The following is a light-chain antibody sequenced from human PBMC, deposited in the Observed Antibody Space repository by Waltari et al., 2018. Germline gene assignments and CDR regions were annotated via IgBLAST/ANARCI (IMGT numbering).Light chain of an antibody. CDR2: EVS. V-gene: IGLV2-8*01. CDR3: SSYAGSNTWV. CDR1: SSDVGGYHY. Sequence: QSALTQPPSASGSPGQSVTISCTGTSSDVGGYHYASWYQHHPGKAPKFMIYEVSKRPSGVPDRFSGSKSGNTASLTVSGLQAEDEADYYCSSYAGSNTWVFGGGTKLTVL. J-gene: IGLJ3*02.